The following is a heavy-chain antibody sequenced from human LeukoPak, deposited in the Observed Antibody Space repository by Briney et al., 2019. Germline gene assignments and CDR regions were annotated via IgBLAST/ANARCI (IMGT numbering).Heavy chain of an antibody. CDR1: GGSISSGSYY. Sequence: ASETLSLTCTVSGGSISSGSYYWSWIRQPAGEGLEWIGRIYSSGRTHYSPSLKIRVAISVDTSKNRFSLKLSSVTAADTAVYYCAIIVVEKNWFDPWGQGTLVTVSS. D-gene: IGHD3-22*01. CDR2: IYSSGRT. J-gene: IGHJ5*02. V-gene: IGHV4-61*02. CDR3: AIIVVEKNWFDP.